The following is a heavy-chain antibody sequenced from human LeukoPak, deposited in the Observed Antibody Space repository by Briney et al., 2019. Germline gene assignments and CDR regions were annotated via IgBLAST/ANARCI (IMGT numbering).Heavy chain of an antibody. CDR3: ARDLKQWLVQTSYYYYYMDV. CDR1: GGTFSSYA. V-gene: IGHV1-69*05. CDR2: IIPIFGTA. Sequence: SXKVSCKASGGTFSSYAISWVRQAPGQGVEWMGGIIPIFGTANYAQKFQGRVTITTAESTSTAYMELSSLRSEDTAVYYCARDLKQWLVQTSYYYYYMDVWGKGTTVTVSS. D-gene: IGHD6-19*01. J-gene: IGHJ6*03.